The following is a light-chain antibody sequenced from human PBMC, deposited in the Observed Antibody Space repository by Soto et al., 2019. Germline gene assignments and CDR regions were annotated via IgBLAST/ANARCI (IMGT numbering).Light chain of an antibody. CDR1: QSLLHITGETF. CDR3: MQSTQLPPT. Sequence: TQTPLSLSVTTGQPASISCKSSQSLLHITGETFLFWYLQKPGQSPQLLIYEVSTRVSGVPDRFSGSGSGTDLTLEISRVETDDVGIYYCMQSTQLPPTFGQGTLLEIK. V-gene: IGKV2D-29*02. CDR2: EVS. J-gene: IGKJ5*01.